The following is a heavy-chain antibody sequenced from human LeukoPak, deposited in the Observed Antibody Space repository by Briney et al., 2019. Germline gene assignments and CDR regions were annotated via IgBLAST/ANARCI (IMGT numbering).Heavy chain of an antibody. V-gene: IGHV4-34*01. Sequence: PSETLSLTCAVYGGSFSGYYWSWIRQPPGKGLEWIGEINHSGSTNYNPSLKSRVTISVDTSKNQFSLKLSSVTAADTAVYYCARGVTIFGVVIIPYYAFDIWGQGTMVTVSS. CDR1: GGSFSGYY. J-gene: IGHJ3*02. D-gene: IGHD3-3*01. CDR3: ARGVTIFGVVIIPYYAFDI. CDR2: INHSGST.